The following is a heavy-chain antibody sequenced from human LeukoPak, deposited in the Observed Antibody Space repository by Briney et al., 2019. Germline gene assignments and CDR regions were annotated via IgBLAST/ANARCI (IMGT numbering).Heavy chain of an antibody. CDR2: IFYAGST. V-gene: IGHV4-39*07. Sequence: SETLSLTCTVSGGSISSSDYYWGWIRQPPGKGLEWIGNIFYAGSTYYNPSLKSRVTLSVDTSKNQVSLKLNSVTAADTAMFYCARGSLTEDYWGQGTLVTVSS. CDR3: ARGSLTEDY. CDR1: GGSISSSDYY. J-gene: IGHJ4*02. D-gene: IGHD2-8*01.